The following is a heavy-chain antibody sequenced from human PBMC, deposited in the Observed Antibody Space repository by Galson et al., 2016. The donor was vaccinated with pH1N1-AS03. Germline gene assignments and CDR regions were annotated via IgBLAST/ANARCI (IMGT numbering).Heavy chain of an antibody. CDR3: AKVSALLEFDY. Sequence: SLRLSCAASGFTFSSYGMHWVRQAPGKGLEWVSFIRFDESNKYYADSVKGRFTISRDNSNNTLYLQLNSLRAEDTAVYYCAKVSALLEFDYWGQGTLVIVSS. CDR2: IRFDESNK. V-gene: IGHV3-30*02. J-gene: IGHJ4*02. D-gene: IGHD1-26*01. CDR1: GFTFSSYG.